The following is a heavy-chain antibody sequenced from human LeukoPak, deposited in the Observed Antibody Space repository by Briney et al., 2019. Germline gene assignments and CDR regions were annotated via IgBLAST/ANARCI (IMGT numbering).Heavy chain of an antibody. Sequence: PGGSLRLSCVASGLTFSGNSMNWVRQAPGKGLEWISYISSGSPTIYYADSVKGRFTISRDNSKNTLYAEMTSLRAEDTAVYYCATLASGYSSPFDYWGQGTLVTVSS. CDR3: ATLASGYSSPFDY. V-gene: IGHV3-48*01. CDR1: GLTFSGNS. CDR2: ISSGSPTI. J-gene: IGHJ4*02. D-gene: IGHD6-13*01.